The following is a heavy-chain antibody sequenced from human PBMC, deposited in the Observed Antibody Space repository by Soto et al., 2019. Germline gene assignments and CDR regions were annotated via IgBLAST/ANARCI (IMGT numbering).Heavy chain of an antibody. CDR1: GDSISSGENH. Sequence: PSETLSLTCSVSGDSISSGENHWSWIRQSPGKGLEWIGYISYGGGTHYNPSLKSRVAISEDVSKNQFSLKVFSVTAADTAVYYCARDGPAATYFDNWGQGTLVTVSS. V-gene: IGHV4-30-4*01. CDR3: ARDGPAATYFDN. CDR2: ISYGGGT. D-gene: IGHD6-25*01. J-gene: IGHJ4*02.